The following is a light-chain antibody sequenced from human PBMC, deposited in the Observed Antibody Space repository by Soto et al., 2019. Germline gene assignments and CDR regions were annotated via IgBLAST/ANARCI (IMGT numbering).Light chain of an antibody. CDR3: QQYDNLPIT. CDR2: DAS. CDR1: QDISNY. V-gene: IGKV1-33*01. Sequence: IHLTQSPLSLSAAVGDTVTITSRASQDISNYLNWYQQKPGKAPKLLIYDASNLETGVPSRFSGSGAGTDFTFTISSLQPEDIATYYCQQYDNLPITFGQGTRLEIK. J-gene: IGKJ5*01.